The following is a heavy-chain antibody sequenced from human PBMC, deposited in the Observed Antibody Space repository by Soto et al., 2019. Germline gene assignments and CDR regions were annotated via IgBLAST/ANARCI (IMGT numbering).Heavy chain of an antibody. D-gene: IGHD3-22*01. CDR1: GGSISSYY. CDR3: ARDVSVDYYDSSGYAYYYYYGMDV. CDR2: IYYSGST. J-gene: IGHJ6*02. V-gene: IGHV4-59*01. Sequence: SETLSLTCTVSGGSISSYYWSWIRQPPGKGLEWIGYIYYSGSTNYNPSLKSRVTISVDTSKNQFSLKLSSVTAADTAVYYCARDVSVDYYDSSGYAYYYYYGMDVWGQGTTVTVSS.